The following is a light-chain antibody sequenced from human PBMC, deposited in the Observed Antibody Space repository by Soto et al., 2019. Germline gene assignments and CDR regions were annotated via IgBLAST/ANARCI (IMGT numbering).Light chain of an antibody. CDR3: QQYNDWPQT. Sequence: EKVMTQSPASLSLSPGERATLSCRTSQSVSSNLAWYQQKPGQAPRLLIYGASTRATGIPARFSGSGSGTEFTLTISSLQSEDFAVYYCQQYNDWPQTFGQGTKVDIK. V-gene: IGKV3-15*01. CDR2: GAS. J-gene: IGKJ1*01. CDR1: QSVSSN.